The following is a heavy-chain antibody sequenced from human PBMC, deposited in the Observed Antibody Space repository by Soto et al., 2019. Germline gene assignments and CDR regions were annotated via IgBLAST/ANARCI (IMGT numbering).Heavy chain of an antibody. Sequence: GGSLRLSCAASGFTFSYYAMSWVRQAPGKGLEWVSAISGSVDSTFYADSVKGRFIVSRDNSKNTLYLQMNSLRAEDTAVYYCARPERSYYYDSSGYSGPDYWGQGTLVTVSS. CDR2: ISGSVDST. J-gene: IGHJ4*02. V-gene: IGHV3-23*01. CDR3: ARPERSYYYDSSGYSGPDY. CDR1: GFTFSYYA. D-gene: IGHD3-22*01.